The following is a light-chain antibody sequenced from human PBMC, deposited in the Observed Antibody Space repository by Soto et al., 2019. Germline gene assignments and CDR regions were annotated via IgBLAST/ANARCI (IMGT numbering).Light chain of an antibody. CDR3: FSYAGAGTFV. CDR1: SSDVGGYNY. V-gene: IGLV2-11*01. Sequence: QSVLTQPRSVSGSPGQSVTISCTGTSSDVGGYNYVSWYQQHPGKAPKLMIYDVGKRPSGVPDRFSGSKSDNTASLTISGLQAEDEADYYCFSYAGAGTFVFGTGTKVTVL. CDR2: DVG. J-gene: IGLJ1*01.